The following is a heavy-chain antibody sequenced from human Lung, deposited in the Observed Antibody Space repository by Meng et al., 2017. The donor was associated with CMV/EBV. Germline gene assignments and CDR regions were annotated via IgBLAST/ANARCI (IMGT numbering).Heavy chain of an antibody. D-gene: IGHD3-3*01. CDR1: GYSFTSYW. CDR2: IYPGDSDT. J-gene: IGHJ6*02. CDR3: ARQGITIFGVDYYYYYGMDV. Sequence: GGSXRLXXKGSGYSFTSYWIGWVRQMPGKGLEWMGIIYPGDSDTRYSPSFQGQVTISADKSISTAYLQWSSLKASDTAMYYCARQGITIFGVDYYYYYGMDVXGQGXTVTVSS. V-gene: IGHV5-51*01.